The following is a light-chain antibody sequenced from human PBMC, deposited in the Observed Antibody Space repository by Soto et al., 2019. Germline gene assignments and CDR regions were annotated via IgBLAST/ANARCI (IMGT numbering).Light chain of an antibody. J-gene: IGKJ1*01. Sequence: EVVLTQSPDTLSLSPGERATLSCRASQSVSSTFLAWYQQRPGQAPRLLIYGASSRATGIPDRFSGSGSGTDFTLTITRLEPEDFALYYCQQFGTSATCGQGTKVEIK. CDR2: GAS. CDR1: QSVSSTF. V-gene: IGKV3-20*01. CDR3: QQFGTSAT.